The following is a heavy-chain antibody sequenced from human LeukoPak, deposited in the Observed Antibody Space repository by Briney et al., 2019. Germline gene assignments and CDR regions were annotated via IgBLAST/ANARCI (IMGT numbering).Heavy chain of an antibody. J-gene: IGHJ6*03. CDR1: GNSISSGDNY. V-gene: IGHV4-61*02. Sequence: SETLSLTCTVSGNSISSGDNYWSWIRQPAGKGLEWIGRIYTSGSTNYNPSLKSRVTISGDTSKNQFSLRLSSVTAADTAVYYCARARYMDVWGKGTTVTVSS. CDR3: ARARYMDV. CDR2: IYTSGST.